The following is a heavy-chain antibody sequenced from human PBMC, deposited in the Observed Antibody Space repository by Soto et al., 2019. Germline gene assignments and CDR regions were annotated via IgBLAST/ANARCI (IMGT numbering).Heavy chain of an antibody. Sequence: GALRLSCAASGFTFSSYAMSWVRQAPGKGLEWVSAISGSGGSTYYADSVKGRFTISRDNSKNTLYLQMNSLRAEDTAVYYCAKTAAHYYYYGMDVWGQGTTVTVSS. J-gene: IGHJ6*02. D-gene: IGHD2-15*01. CDR1: GFTFSSYA. CDR3: AKTAAHYYYYGMDV. V-gene: IGHV3-23*01. CDR2: ISGSGGST.